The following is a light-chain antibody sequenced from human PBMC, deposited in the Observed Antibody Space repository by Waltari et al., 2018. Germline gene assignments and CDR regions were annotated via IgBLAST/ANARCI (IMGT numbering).Light chain of an antibody. CDR2: AAS. J-gene: IGKJ1*01. V-gene: IGKV1-39*01. CDR3: QQSYSHPQT. Sequence: DIQMTQSPSSLSASVGDRVTITCRASQSMSSYLNWYQQKPGKAPKLLIYAASILQSGVPSRFSGSGSGTDFTLTISSLQPEDFATYYCQQSYSHPQTFGQGTKVEIK. CDR1: QSMSSY.